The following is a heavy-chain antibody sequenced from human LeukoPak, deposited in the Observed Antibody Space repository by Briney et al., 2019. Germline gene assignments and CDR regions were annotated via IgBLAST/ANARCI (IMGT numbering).Heavy chain of an antibody. CDR3: ARDPYDFWSGYYGPGDC. J-gene: IGHJ4*02. V-gene: IGHV1-18*04. CDR2: IGAYNGNT. D-gene: IGHD3-3*01. CDR1: GYTFTSYY. Sequence: ASVKVSCKASGYTFTSYYMHWVRQAPGQGLEWMGWIGAYNGNTNYAQKLQGRVTMTTDTSTSTAYMELRSLRSDDTAVYYCARDPYDFWSGYYGPGDCWGQGTLVTVSS.